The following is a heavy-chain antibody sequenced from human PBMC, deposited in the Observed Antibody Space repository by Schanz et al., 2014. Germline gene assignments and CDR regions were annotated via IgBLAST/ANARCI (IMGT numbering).Heavy chain of an antibody. CDR1: GFSFSSYS. V-gene: IGHV3-48*01. D-gene: IGHD6-19*01. CDR2: IDGKSTTV. CDR3: AKLSSSGRLAGYFDY. J-gene: IGHJ4*02. Sequence: EADLVESGGGLIQRGESLRLSCSASGFSFSSYSMNWVRQAPGKGLEWLSYIDGKSTTVYYADSVKGRFTVFRDNSKRTLYLEINDPRAEDTAIYYCAKLSSSGRLAGYFDYWGQGALVTVSS.